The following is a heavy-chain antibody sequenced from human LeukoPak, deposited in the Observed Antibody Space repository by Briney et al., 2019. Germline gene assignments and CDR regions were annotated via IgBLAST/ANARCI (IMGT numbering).Heavy chain of an antibody. CDR3: ATQRGSYLWGTDFDY. Sequence: ASVKVSCKASGYTFTDQYIHWVRQAPGQGLEWMGWNNPNSGATKYAQKFQGRVTMTRDTSISTAYMELSRLRSDDTAVYYCATQRGSYLWGTDFDYWGQGTLVTVSS. D-gene: IGHD3-16*01. V-gene: IGHV1-2*02. J-gene: IGHJ4*02. CDR2: NNPNSGAT. CDR1: GYTFTDQY.